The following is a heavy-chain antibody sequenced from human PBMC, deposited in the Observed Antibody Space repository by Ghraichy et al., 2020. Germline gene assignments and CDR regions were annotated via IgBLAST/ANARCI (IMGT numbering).Heavy chain of an antibody. CDR2: INPNSGGT. CDR3: ARDHAGDYPEGGFDY. Sequence: ASVKVSCKASGYTFTGYYMHWVRQAPGQGLEWMGWINPNSGGTNYAQKFQGRVTMTRDTSISTAYMELCRLRSDDTAVYYCARDHAGDYPEGGFDYWGQGTLVTVSS. CDR1: GYTFTGYY. J-gene: IGHJ4*02. V-gene: IGHV1-2*02. D-gene: IGHD2-21*01.